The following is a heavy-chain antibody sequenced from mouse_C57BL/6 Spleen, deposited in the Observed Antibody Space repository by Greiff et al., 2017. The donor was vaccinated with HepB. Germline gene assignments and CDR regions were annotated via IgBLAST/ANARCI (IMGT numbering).Heavy chain of an antibody. Sequence: QVQLQQPGAELVKPGASVKLSCKASGYTFTSYWMQWVKQRPGQGLEWIGEIDPSDSYTNYNQKFKGKATLTVDTSSSTAYMQLSSLTSEDSAVYYCAREEKQTGTNDYWGQGTTLTVSS. V-gene: IGHV1-50*01. CDR1: GYTFTSYW. D-gene: IGHD4-1*01. CDR2: IDPSDSYT. J-gene: IGHJ2*01. CDR3: AREEKQTGTNDY.